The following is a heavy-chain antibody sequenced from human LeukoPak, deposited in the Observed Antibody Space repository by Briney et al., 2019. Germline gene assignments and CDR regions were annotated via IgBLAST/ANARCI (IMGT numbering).Heavy chain of an antibody. CDR3: ARVNFGDALAAGYYYMDV. V-gene: IGHV4-59*11. D-gene: IGHD3-3*01. CDR2: SYYSGST. CDR1: GGSISSRH. J-gene: IGHJ6*03. Sequence: KPSETLSLTCVVSGGSISSRHWSWIRQPPGKGLEWIGYSYYSGSTNYNPSLRSRVTISVDTSRNQFSLRLSSVTAADTAVYYCARVNFGDALAAGYYYMDVWGKGTTVTVSS.